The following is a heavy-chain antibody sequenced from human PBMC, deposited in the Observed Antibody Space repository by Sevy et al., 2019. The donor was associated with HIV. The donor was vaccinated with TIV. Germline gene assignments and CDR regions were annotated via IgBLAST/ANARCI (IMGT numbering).Heavy chain of an antibody. J-gene: IGHJ3*02. D-gene: IGHD2-2*01. CDR3: ASANKRCTSTSCPFDAFYM. CDR2: ISSSGTK. V-gene: IGHV3-11*01. Sequence: GGSLRLSCAASGFIFSDYDYMIWIHHSPGKVLEWISYISSSGTKYYRESVKGRFTVSRDNAKNTLYLQMNNLRAEDTDMYYCASANKRCTSTSCPFDAFYMWGQGTMVTVSS. CDR1: GFIFSDYDY.